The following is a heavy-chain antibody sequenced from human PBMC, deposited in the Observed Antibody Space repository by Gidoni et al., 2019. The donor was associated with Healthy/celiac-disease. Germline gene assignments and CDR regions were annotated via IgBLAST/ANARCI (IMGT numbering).Heavy chain of an antibody. CDR3: ARRGIAAAGTTRGYYFDY. CDR2: IYYSGST. J-gene: IGHJ4*02. Sequence: QLQLQESGPGLVKPSETLSLTCTVSGCSISSSSYYWGWIRQPPGKGLEWIGSIYYSGSTYYNPSLKSRVTISVDTSKNQFSLKLSSVTAADTAVYYCARRGIAAAGTTRGYYFDYWGQGTLVTVSS. CDR1: GCSISSSSYY. V-gene: IGHV4-39*01. D-gene: IGHD6-13*01.